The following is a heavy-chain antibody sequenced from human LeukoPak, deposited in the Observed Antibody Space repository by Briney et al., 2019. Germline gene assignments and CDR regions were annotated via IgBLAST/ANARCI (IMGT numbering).Heavy chain of an antibody. J-gene: IGHJ3*02. CDR1: GFTFSSYS. CDR2: ISSSSSTI. Sequence: PGGSLRLSCAASGFTFSSYSMNWVRQAPGKGLEWVSYISSSSSTIYYADSVKGRFTISRDNAKNSLYLQMNSLRAEDTAVYYCARVRSKWEVTDAFDIWGQGTMVTVSS. V-gene: IGHV3-48*04. CDR3: ARVRSKWEVTDAFDI. D-gene: IGHD1-26*01.